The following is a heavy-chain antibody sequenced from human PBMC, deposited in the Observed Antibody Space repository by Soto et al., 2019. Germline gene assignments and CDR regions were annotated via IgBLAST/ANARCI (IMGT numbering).Heavy chain of an antibody. CDR3: VAELYSGGGCCSFDF. CDR2: IIIASGRT. J-gene: IGHJ3*01. D-gene: IGHD2-21*02. V-gene: IGHV1-58*01. Sequence: SVKVSCKTSGFTFTNSAVQWVRQARGQRLEWIGWIIIASGRTNYAREVQERVTISRDTSTSTAYMELSGLRSEDTAVYYCVAELYSGGGCCSFDFWGQGTMVTVSS. CDR1: GFTFTNSA.